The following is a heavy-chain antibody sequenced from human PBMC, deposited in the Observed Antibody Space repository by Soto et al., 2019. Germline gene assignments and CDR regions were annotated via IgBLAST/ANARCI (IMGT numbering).Heavy chain of an antibody. J-gene: IGHJ4*02. CDR2: IYYSGST. CDR1: GGSISSSSYY. V-gene: IGHV4-39*01. Sequence: LSLTCTVSGGSISSSSYYWGWIRQPPGKGLEWIGSIYYSGSTYYNPSLKSRVTISVDTSKNQFSLKLSSVTAADTAVYYCARHGNDYGDYKIDYWGQGTLVTVAS. D-gene: IGHD4-17*01. CDR3: ARHGNDYGDYKIDY.